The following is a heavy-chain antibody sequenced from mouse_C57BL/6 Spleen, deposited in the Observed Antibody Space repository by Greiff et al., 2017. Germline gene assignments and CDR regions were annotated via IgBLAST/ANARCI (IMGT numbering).Heavy chain of an antibody. CDR1: GFTFSSYA. CDR3: ARDGVPHWYFDV. Sequence: EVHLVESGGGLVKPGGSLKLSCAASGFTFSSYAMSWVRQTPEKRLEWVATISDGGSYTYYPDNVKGRFTISRDNAKNNLYLQMSHLKSEDTAMYYCARDGVPHWYFDVWGTGTTVTVSS. CDR2: ISDGGSYT. D-gene: IGHD2-14*01. J-gene: IGHJ1*03. V-gene: IGHV5-4*01.